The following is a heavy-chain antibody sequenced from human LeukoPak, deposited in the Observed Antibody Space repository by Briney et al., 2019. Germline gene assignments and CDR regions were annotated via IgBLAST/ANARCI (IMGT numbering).Heavy chain of an antibody. CDR1: GFTFSSNW. CDR2: ISYDGSNK. V-gene: IGHV3-30*03. CDR3: ARVSRRAPHFDY. Sequence: GGSLRLSCVASGFTFSSNWMHWVRQAPGKGLEWVAVISYDGSNKYYADSVKGRFTISRDNSKNTLYLQMNSLRAEDTAVYYCARVSRRAPHFDYWGQGTLVTVSS. J-gene: IGHJ4*02.